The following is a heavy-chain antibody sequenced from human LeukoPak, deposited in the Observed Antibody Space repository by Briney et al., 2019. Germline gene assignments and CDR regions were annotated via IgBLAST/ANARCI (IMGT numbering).Heavy chain of an antibody. CDR3: ARVRGSFDY. CDR1: DGAVSSSSYY. J-gene: IGHJ4*02. Sequence: PSGTLSLTCTVSDGAVSSSSYYWGWIRQPPGKGLEWIGSMFYGGYSYYNPSLKSRLTISVDTTKNQFSLKLSSMTAADTAVYYCARVRGSFDYWGQGILVTVSS. CDR2: MFYGGYS. D-gene: IGHD3-10*01. V-gene: IGHV4-39*02.